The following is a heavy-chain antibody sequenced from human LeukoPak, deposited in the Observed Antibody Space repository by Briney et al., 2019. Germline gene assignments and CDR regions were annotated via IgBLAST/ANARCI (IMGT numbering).Heavy chain of an antibody. V-gene: IGHV4-59*08. D-gene: IGHD3-22*01. CDR3: ARHRLLRSYDSSGQYYYYGMDV. Sequence: SETLSLTCTVSGGSISLYHWSWVRQSPGKGLDWLGYIHHSGTTNYNPSLKSRVTISVDTSKNQFSLKLSSVTAADTAVYYCARHRLLRSYDSSGQYYYYGMDVWGQGTTVTVSS. CDR2: IHHSGTT. CDR1: GGSISLYH. J-gene: IGHJ6*02.